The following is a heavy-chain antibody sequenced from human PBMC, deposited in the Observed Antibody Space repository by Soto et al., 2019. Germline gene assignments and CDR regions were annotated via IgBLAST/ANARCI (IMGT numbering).Heavy chain of an antibody. D-gene: IGHD6-19*01. V-gene: IGHV4-59*01. CDR1: GGSIGNDY. Sequence: QVQLQESGPGLVEPSETLSLTCTVSGGSIGNDYWSWIRQPPGKGLEWIGYIYNSGNTNYNPSLKSRATISVDTSKNQLSLKLTSVTAADTAIYYCAKAGGWYADWFDPWGQGTLVTVSS. J-gene: IGHJ5*02. CDR2: IYNSGNT. CDR3: AKAGGWYADWFDP.